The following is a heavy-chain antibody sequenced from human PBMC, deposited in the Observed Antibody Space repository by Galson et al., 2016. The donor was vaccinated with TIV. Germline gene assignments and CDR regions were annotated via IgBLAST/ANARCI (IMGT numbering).Heavy chain of an antibody. CDR3: VKAPVITLTTPNFDF. V-gene: IGHV3-9*01. CDR1: GFKFDEYA. Sequence: SLRLSCAVSGFKFDEYAMHWVRQGPGKGLEWVSGISWKSRDIQYADSVKGRFTISRDDAKNSLYLQMNSLRPEDTALYYCVKAPVITLTTPNFDFWGQGTLVTVSS. CDR2: ISWKSRDI. J-gene: IGHJ4*02. D-gene: IGHD4-17*01.